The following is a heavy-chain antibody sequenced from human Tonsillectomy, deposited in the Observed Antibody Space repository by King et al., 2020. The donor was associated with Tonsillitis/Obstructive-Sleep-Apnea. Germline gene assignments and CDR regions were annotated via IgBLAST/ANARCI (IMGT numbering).Heavy chain of an antibody. Sequence: LVESGGGLVQPGGSLRLSCAASGFTFSNYEMNWVRQAPGKGLEWVSYISSSGSTIYYADSVKGRFTISRDNAKNSLYLQMNSLRAEDTAVYYCARWGELHYYYGMDVWGQGTTVTVSS. CDR3: ARWGELHYYYGMDV. J-gene: IGHJ6*02. V-gene: IGHV3-48*03. CDR2: ISSSGSTI. D-gene: IGHD2-15*01. CDR1: GFTFSNYE.